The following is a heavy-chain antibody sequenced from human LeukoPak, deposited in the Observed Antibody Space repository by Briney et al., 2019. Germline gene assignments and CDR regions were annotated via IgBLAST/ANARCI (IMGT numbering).Heavy chain of an antibody. CDR2: ISGSGATT. V-gene: IGHV3-23*01. CDR1: GFTFSSYA. J-gene: IGHJ4*02. CDR3: AKGGYSGYKMWSAGPLDH. Sequence: PGGSLRLSCAASGFTFSSYAMSWVRQAPGKGLEWVSVISGSGATTYYADSVKGRFTISRDNSKNTLYLQMNSLRAEDTAVYYCAKGGYSGYKMWSAGPLDHWGQGTLVTVSS. D-gene: IGHD5-12*01.